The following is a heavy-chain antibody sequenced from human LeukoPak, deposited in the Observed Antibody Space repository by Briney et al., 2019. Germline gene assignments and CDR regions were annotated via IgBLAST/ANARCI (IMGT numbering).Heavy chain of an antibody. CDR1: GYTFTSYG. V-gene: IGHV1-18*01. Sequence: ASVKVSCKASGYTFTSYGISWGRQAPGQGLEWMGWISAYNGNTNYAQKPQGRVTMTTDTSTSTAYMELRSLRSDDTAVYYCARDGDDYRRNDGFDIWGQGTMVTVSS. CDR2: ISAYNGNT. D-gene: IGHD5-24*01. CDR3: ARDGDDYRRNDGFDI. J-gene: IGHJ3*02.